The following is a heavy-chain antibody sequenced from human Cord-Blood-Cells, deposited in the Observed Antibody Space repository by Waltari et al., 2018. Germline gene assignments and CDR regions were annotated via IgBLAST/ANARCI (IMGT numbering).Heavy chain of an antibody. V-gene: IGHV3-33*01. CDR3: ARDLGTPFDY. D-gene: IGHD3-16*01. CDR2: IWYDGSNK. Sequence: QVQLVESGGGVVQPGRSLRLSCAASGFPFSSYGMHWVRQAPGKGLEWVAVIWYDGSNKYYADSVKGRFTISRDNSKNTLYLQMNSLRAEDTAVYYCARDLGTPFDYWGQGTLVTVSS. CDR1: GFPFSSYG. J-gene: IGHJ4*02.